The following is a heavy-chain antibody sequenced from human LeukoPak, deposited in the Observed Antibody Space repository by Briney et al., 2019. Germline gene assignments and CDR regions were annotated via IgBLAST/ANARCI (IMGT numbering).Heavy chain of an antibody. CDR1: GGTFSSYA. V-gene: IGHV1-69*04. D-gene: IGHD1-26*01. CDR2: IIPILSIT. CDR3: ARDWDLSEGALDS. J-gene: IGHJ4*02. Sequence: ASVKVSCKASGGTFSSYAISWVRQAPGQGLEWMGRIIPILSITNYAQKFQGRVTITADKSTSTAYMDLSSLTSEDTAVYYCARDWDLSEGALDSWGQGTLVTVSS.